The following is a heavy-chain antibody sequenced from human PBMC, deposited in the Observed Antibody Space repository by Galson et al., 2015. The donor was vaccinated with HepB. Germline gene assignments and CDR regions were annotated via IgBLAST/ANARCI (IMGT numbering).Heavy chain of an antibody. CDR2: IGSSGDT. CDR3: ARGTYYYDHRDAFDI. CDR1: GFTFRSYD. J-gene: IGHJ3*02. D-gene: IGHD3-22*01. V-gene: IGHV3-13*01. Sequence: SPRLSCAASGFTFRSYDMHWVRQATGKGLEWVSVIGSSGDTYYTPSVKGRFTISRENAKNSLYLQMNSLRVGDTAVYYCARGTYYYDHRDAFDIWCQGTMVSVSS.